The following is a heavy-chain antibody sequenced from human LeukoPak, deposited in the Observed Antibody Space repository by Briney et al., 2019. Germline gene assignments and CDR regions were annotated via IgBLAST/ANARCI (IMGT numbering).Heavy chain of an antibody. CDR3: AKNNDYGGSYWYFDL. D-gene: IGHD4-23*01. Sequence: PGGSLRLSCAASGFTFSDSAMHWVRQAPGKGLEWVAVISYDETNKYYEDSVKGRFTISRDSSKNTLYLQMSSLRDEDTAVYYCAKNNDYGGSYWYFDLWGRGTLVTVSS. CDR1: GFTFSDSA. J-gene: IGHJ2*01. V-gene: IGHV3-30*04. CDR2: ISYDETNK.